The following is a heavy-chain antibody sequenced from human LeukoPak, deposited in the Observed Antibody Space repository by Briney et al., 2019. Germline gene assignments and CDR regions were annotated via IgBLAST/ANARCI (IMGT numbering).Heavy chain of an antibody. Sequence: ASVKVSCKASGYTFTSYGISWVRQAPGQGLEWMGWISAYNGNTNYAQKLQGRVTMTTDTSTSTAYMEQRSLRSDDTAVYYCARVGENLGKRYYYDSSGYPCDYWGQGTLVTVSS. CDR3: ARVGENLGKRYYYDSSGYPCDY. CDR2: ISAYNGNT. D-gene: IGHD3-22*01. V-gene: IGHV1-18*01. CDR1: GYTFTSYG. J-gene: IGHJ4*02.